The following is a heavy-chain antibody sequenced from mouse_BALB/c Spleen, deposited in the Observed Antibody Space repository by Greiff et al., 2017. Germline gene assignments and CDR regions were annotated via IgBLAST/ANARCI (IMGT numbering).Heavy chain of an antibody. Sequence: EVQVVESGPGLVKPSQSLSLTCSVTGYSITSGYYWNWIRQFPGNKLEWMGYISYDGSNNYNPSLKNRISITRDTSKNQFFLKLNSVTTEDTATYYCARGLLRSYYFDYWGQGTTLTVSS. J-gene: IGHJ2*01. D-gene: IGHD1-1*01. CDR2: ISYDGSN. CDR3: ARGLLRSYYFDY. CDR1: GYSITSGYY. V-gene: IGHV3-6*02.